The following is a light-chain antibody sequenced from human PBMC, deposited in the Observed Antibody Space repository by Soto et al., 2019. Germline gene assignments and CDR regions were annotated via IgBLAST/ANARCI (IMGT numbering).Light chain of an antibody. J-gene: IGKJ3*01. CDR1: QSVSSY. CDR2: DAS. Sequence: EIVLTQSPATLSLSPGERATLSCRASQSVSSYLAWYQQKPGQAPRLLIYDASNRATGIPARFSGSGSGTDFTLTMSSLEPEGFAVYYCQQRSNWPGTFGPGTKGDIK. V-gene: IGKV3-11*01. CDR3: QQRSNWPGT.